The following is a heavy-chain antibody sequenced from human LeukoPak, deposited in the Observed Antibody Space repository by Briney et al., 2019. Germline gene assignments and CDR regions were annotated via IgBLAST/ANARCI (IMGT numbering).Heavy chain of an antibody. CDR3: ARGFYDSSGYYYVLLDY. CDR2: INPNSGGT. Sequence: ASVKVSCKASGYTFTGYYMHWVRQAPGQGLEWMGWINPNSGGTNYAQKFQGWVTMTRDTSISTAYMELSRLRSDDTAVYYCARGFYDSSGYYYVLLDYWGQGTLVTVSS. CDR1: GYTFTGYY. J-gene: IGHJ4*02. D-gene: IGHD3-22*01. V-gene: IGHV1-2*04.